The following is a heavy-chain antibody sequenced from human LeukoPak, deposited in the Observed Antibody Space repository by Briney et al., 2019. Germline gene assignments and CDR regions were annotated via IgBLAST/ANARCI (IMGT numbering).Heavy chain of an antibody. CDR3: ATSQTTSGRYGNALDI. CDR2: IKQDGSEK. D-gene: IGHD6-19*01. Sequence: GGSLRLSCAASAFTFSSYWMSWVRQAPGKGLEWVANIKQDGSEKYYVGSVKGRFTIYRDNAKNSLHLQMNSLRGEDTALYYCATSQTTSGRYGNALDIWGQGTMVTVSS. J-gene: IGHJ3*02. V-gene: IGHV3-7*01. CDR1: AFTFSSYW.